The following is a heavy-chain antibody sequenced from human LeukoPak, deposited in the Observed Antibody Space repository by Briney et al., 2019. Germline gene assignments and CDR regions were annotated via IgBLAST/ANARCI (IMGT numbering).Heavy chain of an antibody. J-gene: IGHJ6*03. D-gene: IGHD4-17*01. CDR3: ATATGSYYYYYMDV. CDR2: IDPNSGGT. CDR1: GYTFIGYY. V-gene: IGHV1-2*02. Sequence: ASVKVSCKASGYTFIGYYMHWVRQAPGQGLEWMGGIDPNSGGTNYAQKFQGSVTMTRDTSISTAYMELSRLRSDDTAVYYCATATGSYYYYYMDVCGKGTTVTVSS.